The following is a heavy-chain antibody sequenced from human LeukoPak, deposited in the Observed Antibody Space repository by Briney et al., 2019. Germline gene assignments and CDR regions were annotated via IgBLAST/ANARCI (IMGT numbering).Heavy chain of an antibody. CDR1: GGSISRYY. D-gene: IGHD2-15*01. J-gene: IGHJ6*02. CDR2: IYYSGST. V-gene: IGHV4-59*08. CDR3: ARQAVCSGGSCYYYGMDV. Sequence: PSETLSLTCTVSGGSISRYYWSWIRQPPGKGLEWIGYIYYSGSTNYNPSLKSRVTISVDTSKNQFSLKLSSVTAADTAVYYCARQAVCSGGSCYYYGMDVWGQGTTVTVSS.